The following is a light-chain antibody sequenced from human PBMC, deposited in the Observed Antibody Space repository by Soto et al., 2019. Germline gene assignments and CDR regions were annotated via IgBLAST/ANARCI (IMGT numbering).Light chain of an antibody. Sequence: EIVFTQSPATLSLSPGERATLSCRASQSLSSYLAWYQQKPGQAPRLLIYGASTTATGIPARFSGRGSGKEFTLTISRLEPEDCAVYYCQQYDRSLTFGGGTKVDI. CDR2: GAS. CDR1: QSLSSY. CDR3: QQYDRSLT. V-gene: IGKV3-20*01. J-gene: IGKJ4*01.